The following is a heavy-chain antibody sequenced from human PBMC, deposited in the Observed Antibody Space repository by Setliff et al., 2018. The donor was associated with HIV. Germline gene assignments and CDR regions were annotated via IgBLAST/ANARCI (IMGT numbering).Heavy chain of an antibody. Sequence: SETLSLTCTLSGGSFGDYHWSWIRQPAGRGLEWIGRIFRSGTTDYKFSLKSRVTISIDTSRNQFSLRLTSVTAEDTAVYYCARDRHYSGLGSYGPWGQGILVTVSS. CDR2: IFRSGTT. CDR1: GGSFGDYH. V-gene: IGHV4-4*07. CDR3: ARDRHYSGLGSYGP. D-gene: IGHD3-10*01. J-gene: IGHJ5*02.